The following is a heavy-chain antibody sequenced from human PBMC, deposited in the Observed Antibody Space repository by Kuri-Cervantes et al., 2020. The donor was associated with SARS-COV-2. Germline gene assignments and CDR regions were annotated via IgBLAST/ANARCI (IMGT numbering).Heavy chain of an antibody. CDR2: INHSGST. V-gene: IGHV4-34*01. CDR3: AGEQEQFDY. Sequence: SQTLSLTCAVYGGSFSGYYWSWIRQPPGKGLEWIGEINHSGSTNYNPSLKSRVTISVDTSKNQFSLKLSSVTAADTAVYYCAGEQEQFDYWGQGTLVTVSS. D-gene: IGHD1/OR15-1a*01. CDR1: GGSFSGYY. J-gene: IGHJ4*02.